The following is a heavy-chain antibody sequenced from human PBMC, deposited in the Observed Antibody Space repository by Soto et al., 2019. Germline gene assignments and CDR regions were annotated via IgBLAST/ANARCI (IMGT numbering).Heavy chain of an antibody. CDR3: ARGDYYYTSGTAYWYFDL. CDR1: GGSFSGYY. V-gene: IGHV4-34*01. Sequence: QVQLQQWGAGLLKPSETLSLTCAVSGGSFSGYYWTWIRQPPGKGLEWIGEINHSGTTNYNPSLKRRVTISLVTSKNQISLKLNSVTAADTAVYYCARGDYYYTSGTAYWYFDLWGRGTLVTVSS. CDR2: INHSGTT. D-gene: IGHD3-10*01. J-gene: IGHJ2*01.